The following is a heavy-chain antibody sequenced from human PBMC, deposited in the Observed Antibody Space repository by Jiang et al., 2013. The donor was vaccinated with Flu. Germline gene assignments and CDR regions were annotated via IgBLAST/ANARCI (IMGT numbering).Heavy chain of an antibody. Sequence: SGAEVKKPGASVRVSCKASGYTFFNYGMSWVRQAPGQGLEWMGWINTYNGNAKYTQSLQGRVTLTSDTSTATAYMELRNLNSDDTAMYYCARDHNNVNCDYWAREPWSASPQ. CDR2: INTYNGNA. D-gene: IGHD1-14*01. V-gene: IGHV1-18*01. CDR3: ARDHNNVNCDY. J-gene: IGHJ4*02. CDR1: GYTFFNYG.